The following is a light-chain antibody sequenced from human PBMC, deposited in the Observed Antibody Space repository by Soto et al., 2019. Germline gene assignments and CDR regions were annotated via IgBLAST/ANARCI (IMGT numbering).Light chain of an antibody. CDR1: QSVSNNY. Sequence: EVVLTQSPGTLSLSTGERATLSCRASQSVSNNYFAWYQQKPGQAPRLLVFGSSDRATGIPDRFSGSGSGTDFTLTISILEPEDFAVYYCQQYGSSPPYTFGQGTKLEIK. CDR3: QQYGSSPPYT. V-gene: IGKV3-20*01. J-gene: IGKJ2*01. CDR2: GSS.